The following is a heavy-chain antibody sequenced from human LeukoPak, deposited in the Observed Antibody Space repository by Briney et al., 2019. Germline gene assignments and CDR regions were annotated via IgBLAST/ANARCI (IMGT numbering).Heavy chain of an antibody. J-gene: IGHJ5*02. D-gene: IGHD3-10*01. CDR1: GGSISSTTYY. CDR2: MSYRGTT. V-gene: IGHV4-39*07. CDR3: ARDRGNYYGSGSYYDWFDP. Sequence: SETLSLTCTVSGGSISSTTYYWGWIRQPPGKGLEWIGSMSYRGTTYYNPSLKSRVTISVDTSKNQFSLKLSSVTAADTAMYYCARDRGNYYGSGSYYDWFDPWGQGTLVTVSS.